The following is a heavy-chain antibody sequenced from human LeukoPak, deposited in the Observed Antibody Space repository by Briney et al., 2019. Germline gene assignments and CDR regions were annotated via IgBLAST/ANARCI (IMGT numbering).Heavy chain of an antibody. V-gene: IGHV3-30*02. CDR1: GFSFSSYG. J-gene: IGHJ4*02. CDR2: TRFDGSDK. D-gene: IGHD2-2*01. CDR3: ARLPAYCSSTSCYYDY. Sequence: GASLRLSCAASGFSFSSYGLHWVRQAPGKRLEWLAYTRFDGSDKYHADSVKGRFTISRDNAKNSLFLQMNSLRAEDTAVYYCARLPAYCSSTSCYYDYWGQGTLVTVSS.